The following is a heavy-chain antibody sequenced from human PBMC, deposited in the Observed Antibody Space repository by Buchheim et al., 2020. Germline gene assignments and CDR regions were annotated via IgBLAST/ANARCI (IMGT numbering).Heavy chain of an antibody. CDR1: GFIFSNYA. D-gene: IGHD6-25*01. V-gene: IGHV3-23*01. J-gene: IGHJ4*02. Sequence: EVQLLESGGDVVSPGGSLRLSCAASGFIFSNYAMRWVRQAPGKGLEWVAAISCSGGSTYYADSVKGRFTISRDNSKNTLYLQVNSLRAEDTAMYYCARARAVAAACSDLLGYWGQGTL. CDR2: ISCSGGST. CDR3: ARARAVAAACSDLLGY.